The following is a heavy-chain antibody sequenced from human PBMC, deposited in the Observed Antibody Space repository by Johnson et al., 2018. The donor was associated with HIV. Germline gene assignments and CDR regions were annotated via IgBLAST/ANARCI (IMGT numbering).Heavy chain of an antibody. CDR2: IWYDGSNK. Sequence: QVQLVESGGGVVQPGRSLRLSCAASGFTFSSYGMHWVRQAPGKGLEWVAVIWYDGSNKYYADSVKGRFTISRDNSKNSLYLQMNSLRAEDTAVYYCARWGRGSIVLGVYARSDAFDIWGQGTMVTVSS. V-gene: IGHV3-33*01. D-gene: IGHD2-8*02. CDR1: GFTFSSYG. J-gene: IGHJ3*02. CDR3: ARWGRGSIVLGVYARSDAFDI.